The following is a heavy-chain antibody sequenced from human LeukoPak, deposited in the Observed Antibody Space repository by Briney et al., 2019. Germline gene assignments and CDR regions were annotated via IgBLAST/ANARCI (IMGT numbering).Heavy chain of an antibody. Sequence: ASVKVSCKVSGYTFTDCYMHWVQQAPGKGPEWMGLVDPEDGETIYAEKFQGRVTITADTSTDTAYMELSSLRSEDTAVYYCATGPGSSGWLKPWGQGTLVTVSS. CDR3: ATGPGSSGWLKP. CDR1: GYTFTDCY. D-gene: IGHD6-19*01. CDR2: VDPEDGET. J-gene: IGHJ5*02. V-gene: IGHV1-69-2*01.